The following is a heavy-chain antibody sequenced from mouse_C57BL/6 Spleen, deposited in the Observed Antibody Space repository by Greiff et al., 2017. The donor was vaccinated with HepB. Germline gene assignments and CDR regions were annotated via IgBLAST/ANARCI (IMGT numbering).Heavy chain of an antibody. CDR2: ISSGGSYT. Sequence: DVMLVESGGDLVKPGGSLKLSCAASGFTFSSYGMSWVRQTPDKRLEWVATISSGGSYTYYPDSVKGRFTISRDNAKNTLYLQMSSLKSEDTAMYYCARQTLTGTFDYWGQGTTLTVSS. CDR3: ARQTLTGTFDY. J-gene: IGHJ2*01. D-gene: IGHD4-1*01. CDR1: GFTFSSYG. V-gene: IGHV5-6*02.